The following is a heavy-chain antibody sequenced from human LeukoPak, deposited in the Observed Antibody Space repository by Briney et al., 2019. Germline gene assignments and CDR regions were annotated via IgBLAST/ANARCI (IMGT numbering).Heavy chain of an antibody. V-gene: IGHV3-74*01. CDR1: GFTFNNYA. D-gene: IGHD7-27*01. J-gene: IGHJ4*02. Sequence: GGSLRLSCAASGFTFNNYAMTWVRQAPGKGLVWVSRINSDESSTSYADSVKGRFTISRDNAKNTLFLQMNSLRAEDTAVYYCARGALGMPGYWGQGTLVTVSS. CDR2: INSDESST. CDR3: ARGALGMPGY.